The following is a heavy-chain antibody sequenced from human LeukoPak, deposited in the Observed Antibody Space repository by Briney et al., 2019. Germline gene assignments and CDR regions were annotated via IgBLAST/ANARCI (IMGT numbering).Heavy chain of an antibody. CDR1: GYTLTSYA. CDR3: AREPYGDWVYFDY. V-gene: IGHV1-69*04. CDR2: IIPILGIA. D-gene: IGHD4-17*01. Sequence: ASVKVSCKASGYTLTSYAMNWVRQAPGQGLEWMGRIIPILGIANYAQKFQGRVTITADKSTSTAYMELSSLRSEDTAVYYCAREPYGDWVYFDYWGQGTLVTVSS. J-gene: IGHJ4*02.